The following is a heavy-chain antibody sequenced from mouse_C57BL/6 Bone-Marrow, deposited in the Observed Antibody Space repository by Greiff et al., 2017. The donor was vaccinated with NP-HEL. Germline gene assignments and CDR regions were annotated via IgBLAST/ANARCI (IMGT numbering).Heavy chain of an antibody. CDR2: ISSGGSYT. Sequence: EVHLVESGGDLVKPGGSLKLSCAASGFTFSSYGMSWVRQTPDKRLEWVATISSGGSYTYYPDSVKGRFTISRDNAKNTLYLQMSSLKSEDTAMYYCARGITTVVAPYAMDYWGQGTSVTVSS. V-gene: IGHV5-6*01. CDR3: ARGITTVVAPYAMDY. CDR1: GFTFSSYG. J-gene: IGHJ4*01. D-gene: IGHD1-1*01.